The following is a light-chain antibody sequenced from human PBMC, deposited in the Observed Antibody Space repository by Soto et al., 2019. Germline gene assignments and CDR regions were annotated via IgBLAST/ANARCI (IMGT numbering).Light chain of an antibody. Sequence: DIQLTQSPSFLSASVGDRVSITRRASQGISSYLAWYQQKPGKAPKLLIYAASTLQSGVPSRFSGSGSETEFTLTISSLQTEDFATYYCQQLKSYPLTFGQGTRLEIK. CDR3: QQLKSYPLT. CDR2: AAS. J-gene: IGKJ5*01. V-gene: IGKV1-9*01. CDR1: QGISSY.